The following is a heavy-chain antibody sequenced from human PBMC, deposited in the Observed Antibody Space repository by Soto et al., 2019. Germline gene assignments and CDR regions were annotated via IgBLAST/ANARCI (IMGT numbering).Heavy chain of an antibody. CDR3: ARGAGIRSDYYYGMDV. Sequence: QVQLVESGGGVVQPGRSLRLSCAASGFTFSSYGMHWVRQAPGKGLEWVAVIWYDGSNKYYADSVKGRFTISRDNSKNTLYLQRNSLRAEDTAVYYCARGAGIRSDYYYGMDVWGQGTTVTVSS. J-gene: IGHJ6*02. CDR2: IWYDGSNK. CDR1: GFTFSSYG. V-gene: IGHV3-33*01.